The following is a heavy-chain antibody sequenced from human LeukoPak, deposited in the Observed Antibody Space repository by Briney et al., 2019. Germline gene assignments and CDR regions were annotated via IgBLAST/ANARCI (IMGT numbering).Heavy chain of an antibody. CDR1: GGTFSSYA. J-gene: IGHJ4*02. CDR3: ARDIVMRQVDPAPFDY. CDR2: IIPILGIA. Sequence: SVKVSCKASGGTFSSYAISWVRQAPGQGLEWMGRIIPILGIANYAQKFQGRVTITADKSTSTAYMELSSLRSEDTAVYYCARDIVMRQVDPAPFDYWGQGTLVTVSS. V-gene: IGHV1-69*04. D-gene: IGHD2/OR15-2a*01.